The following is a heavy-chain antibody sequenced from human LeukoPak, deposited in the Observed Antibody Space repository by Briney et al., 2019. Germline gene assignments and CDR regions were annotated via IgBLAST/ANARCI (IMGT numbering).Heavy chain of an antibody. Sequence: SETLSLTCAVYGGSFSGYYWSWIRQPPGKGLEWIGEINHSGSTNYIPSLKSRVTISVDTSKNQFSLKLSSVTAADTAVYYCARGGGSYKALDYWGQGTLVTVSS. CDR2: INHSGST. V-gene: IGHV4-34*01. D-gene: IGHD1-26*01. J-gene: IGHJ4*02. CDR3: ARGGGSYKALDY. CDR1: GGSFSGYY.